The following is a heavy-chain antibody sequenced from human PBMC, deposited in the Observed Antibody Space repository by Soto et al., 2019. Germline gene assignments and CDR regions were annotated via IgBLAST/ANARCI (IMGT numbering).Heavy chain of an antibody. CDR1: GFTLTRYS. D-gene: IGHD1-7*01. CDR3: ARGSEELNANFDY. V-gene: IGHV3-21*06. J-gene: IGHJ4*02. Sequence: PGGCLRLSCAPCGFTLTRYSMNWLRQAPGKGLEWPSSISCTTNYIYCGDSMKGRLTSSRDNDKNSLYLAKNSLKAEDTAVYYCARGSEELNANFDYWGQVTLVTFAS. CDR2: ISCTTNYI.